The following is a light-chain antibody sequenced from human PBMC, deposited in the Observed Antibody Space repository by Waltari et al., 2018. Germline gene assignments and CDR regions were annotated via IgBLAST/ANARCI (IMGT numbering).Light chain of an antibody. Sequence: DIQMTQSPPSLSASVGDRVTISCRSSQSISTYLNWYQQKPGKAPNLLIYASSNLQNGVPSRFSGSGSGTDFTLTISSLQPEDSATYYCQQTYNTRTFGQATKVEIK. CDR1: QSISTY. V-gene: IGKV1-39*01. J-gene: IGKJ1*01. CDR2: ASS. CDR3: QQTYNTRT.